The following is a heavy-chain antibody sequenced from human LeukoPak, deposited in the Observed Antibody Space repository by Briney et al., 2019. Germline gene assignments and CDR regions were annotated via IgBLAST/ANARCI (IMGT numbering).Heavy chain of an antibody. J-gene: IGHJ6*03. Sequence: SETLSLTCTVSGGSISSYYWSWIRQPPGKGLEWIGYIYYSGSTNYNPSLKSRVTISVDTSKNRFSLKLSSVTAADTAVYYCARDTPSFSGVHSNLYYYYMDVWGKGTTVTVSS. V-gene: IGHV4-59*01. CDR2: IYYSGST. CDR3: ARDTPSFSGVHSNLYYYYMDV. CDR1: GGSISSYY. D-gene: IGHD4-11*01.